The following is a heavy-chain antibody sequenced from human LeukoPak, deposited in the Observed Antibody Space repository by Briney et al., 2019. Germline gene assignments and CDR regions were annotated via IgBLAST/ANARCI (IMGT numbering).Heavy chain of an antibody. CDR2: IWYGGSNK. J-gene: IGHJ4*02. CDR1: GFTFSSYG. V-gene: IGHV3-30*18. D-gene: IGHD1-26*01. CDR3: AKDRSGGGSYVFDY. Sequence: GRSLRLSCAASGFTFSSYGMHWVRQAPGKGLEWVAVIWYGGSNKYYADSVKGRFTISRDNSKNTLYLQTNSLRAEDTAVYYCAKDRSGGGSYVFDYWGQGTLVTVSS.